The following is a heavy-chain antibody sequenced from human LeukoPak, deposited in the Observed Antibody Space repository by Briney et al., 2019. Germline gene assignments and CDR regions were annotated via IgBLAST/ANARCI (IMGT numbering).Heavy chain of an antibody. Sequence: GASVKVSCKVSGYTFTSSNINWVRKAPGQGLGWMGWVNPSSGNTAYAQRFQGRVTMTRDTSTNTAFLQLTSLRSEDTAVYYCARGLDVERSSAWSWGPKKFYYNVMDVWGQGTTVTVSS. CDR2: VNPSSGNT. V-gene: IGHV1-8*01. D-gene: IGHD3-9*01. CDR3: ARGLDVERSSAWSWGPKKFYYNVMDV. J-gene: IGHJ6*02. CDR1: GYTFTSSN.